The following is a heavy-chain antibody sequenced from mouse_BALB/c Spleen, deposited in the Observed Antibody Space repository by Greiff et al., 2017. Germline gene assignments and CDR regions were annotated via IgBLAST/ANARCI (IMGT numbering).Heavy chain of an antibody. D-gene: IGHD2-10*02. CDR2: SRNKANDYTS. CDR1: GFTFSDFY. CDR3: AREEYGNLDD. V-gene: IGHV7-1*02. Sequence: EVQLVHSGGGLVQPGGSLRLSCATSGFTFSDFYMEWVSQPPGKRLEWIAASRNKANDYTSEYSATVKGRFIVSRDTAQSILYLQMNALRAEDAAIYYCAREEYGNLDDWGQGTTLTVSA. J-gene: IGHJ2*01.